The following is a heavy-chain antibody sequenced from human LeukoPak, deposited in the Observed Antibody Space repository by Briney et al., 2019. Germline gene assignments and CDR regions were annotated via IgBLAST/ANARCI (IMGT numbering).Heavy chain of an antibody. Sequence: PGRSLRLSCAASGFTFSNYGMHWVRQAAGKGLEWGAVISYDGSNKYYTDSVKGRFTISRDNSKNTLYLQMNSLRAEDTAVYYCAKDRTAGYDGLVDYWGQGTLVTVSS. CDR3: AKDRTAGYDGLVDY. CDR1: GFTFSNYG. D-gene: IGHD5-12*01. J-gene: IGHJ4*02. V-gene: IGHV3-30*18. CDR2: ISYDGSNK.